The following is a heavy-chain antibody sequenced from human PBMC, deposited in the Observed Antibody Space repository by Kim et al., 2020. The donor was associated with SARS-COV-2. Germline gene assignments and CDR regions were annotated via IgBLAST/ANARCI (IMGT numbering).Heavy chain of an antibody. CDR3: ARDTCITMVRGVICGVSPTYGMDV. J-gene: IGHJ6*02. D-gene: IGHD3-10*01. Sequence: ASVKVSCKASGYTFTSYYMHWVRQAPGQGLEWMGIINPSGGSTSYAQKFQGRVTMTRDTSTSTVYMELSSLRSEDTAVYYCARDTCITMVRGVICGVSPTYGMDVWGQGTTVTVSS. CDR2: INPSGGST. CDR1: GYTFTSYY. V-gene: IGHV1-46*01.